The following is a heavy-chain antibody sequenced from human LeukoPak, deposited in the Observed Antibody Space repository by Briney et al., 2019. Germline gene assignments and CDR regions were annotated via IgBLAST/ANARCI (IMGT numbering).Heavy chain of an antibody. CDR2: IIPIFGTA. V-gene: IGHV1-69*13. Sequence: EASVKVSCKASGGTFSSYAISWVRQAPGQGLEWMGGIIPIFGTANYAQKFQGRVTITADESTSTAYMELSSLRSEDTAVYYCARGWRGVVPAAIPYYGMDVWGKGTTVTVSS. CDR1: GGTFSSYA. D-gene: IGHD2-2*01. CDR3: ARGWRGVVPAAIPYYGMDV. J-gene: IGHJ6*04.